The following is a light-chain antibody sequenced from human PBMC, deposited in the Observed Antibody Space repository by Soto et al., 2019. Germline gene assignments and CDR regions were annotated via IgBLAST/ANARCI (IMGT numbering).Light chain of an antibody. Sequence: QSVLTQPPSVSGAPGQRVTISCTGSSSNIGAGYPVPWYQQLPGTAPKLLVAGNRPSGVPDRFSVSKSGASASLAITGLQAEDEADYYCQSYDSSLSRRWVFGGGTKVTVL. V-gene: IGLV1-40*01. CDR1: SSNIGAGYP. CDR3: QSYDSSLSRRWV. CDR2: G. J-gene: IGLJ3*02.